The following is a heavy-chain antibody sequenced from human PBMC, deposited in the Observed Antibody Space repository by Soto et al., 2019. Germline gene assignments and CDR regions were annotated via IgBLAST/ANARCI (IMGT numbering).Heavy chain of an antibody. V-gene: IGHV1-69*13. J-gene: IGHJ4*02. Sequence: SVKVSCKASGGLFSSYPISWVRQVPGQGLEWMGGIIPVFQTAYYTQRFQGRVTITADESTNTAYMELSSLRSEDTAIYYCARGGSGYTWFNEFWGQGTPVTVSS. CDR1: GGLFSSYP. CDR3: ARGGSGYTWFNEF. CDR2: IIPVFQTA. D-gene: IGHD3-22*01.